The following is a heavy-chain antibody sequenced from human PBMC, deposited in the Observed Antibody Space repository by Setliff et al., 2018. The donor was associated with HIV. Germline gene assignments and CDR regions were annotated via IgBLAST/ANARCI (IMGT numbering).Heavy chain of an antibody. CDR2: IIPIFGTA. Sequence: SVKVSCKASGGTFSSYAISWVRQAPGQGLEWMGGIIPIFGTANYAQKFQGRVTITTDESTSTAYMELSSLRSEDTAVYYCARDVPPHIVVVTVIEKGAYGMDVWGQGTTVTVSS. CDR1: GGTFSSYA. V-gene: IGHV1-69*05. J-gene: IGHJ6*02. D-gene: IGHD2-21*02. CDR3: ARDVPPHIVVVTVIEKGAYGMDV.